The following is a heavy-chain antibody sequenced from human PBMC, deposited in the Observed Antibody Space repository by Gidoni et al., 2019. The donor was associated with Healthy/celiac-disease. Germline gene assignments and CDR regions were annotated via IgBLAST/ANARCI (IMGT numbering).Heavy chain of an antibody. D-gene: IGHD1-26*01. CDR2: ISAYNGNT. V-gene: IGHV1-18*01. CDR1: GYTFTSYG. J-gene: IGHJ6*02. CDR3: ARDGTGSGSYPPLLVRDYYYYGMDV. Sequence: QVQLVQSGAEVKKPGASVKVSCKASGYTFTSYGISWVRQAPGKGLEWMGWISAYNGNTNYAQKLQGRVTMTTDTSTSTAYMELRSLRSDDTAVYYCARDGTGSGSYPPLLVRDYYYYGMDVWGQGTTVTVSS.